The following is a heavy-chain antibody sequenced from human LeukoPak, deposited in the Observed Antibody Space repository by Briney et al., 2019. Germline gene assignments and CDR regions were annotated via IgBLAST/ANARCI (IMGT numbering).Heavy chain of an antibody. J-gene: IGHJ6*02. CDR1: GFTFSSYG. V-gene: IGHV3-30*18. Sequence: PGRSLRLSCAASGFTFSSYGMHWVRQAPGKGLEWVAVISYDGSNKYYADSVKGRFTISRDNSKNTLYLQMNSLRAGDMAVYYCAKNSDCSSTSCYSYYYGMDVWGQGTTVTVSS. D-gene: IGHD2-2*01. CDR3: AKNSDCSSTSCYSYYYGMDV. CDR2: ISYDGSNK.